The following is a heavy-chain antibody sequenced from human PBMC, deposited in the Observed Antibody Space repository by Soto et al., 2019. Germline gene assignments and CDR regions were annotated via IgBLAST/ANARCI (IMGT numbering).Heavy chain of an antibody. CDR2: ITPYNGNT. V-gene: IGHV1-18*01. CDR1: GYTSPTYA. CDR3: ASPDYHDSSGYYTKNSGFDY. Sequence: ASVKVSCKASGYTSPTYAINWVRQAPGQGLEWMGWITPYNGNTDYAQTLQDRVTMTTDTSTSTAYMELRSLKSDDTAVYYCASPDYHDSSGYYTKNSGFDYWG. D-gene: IGHD3-22*01. J-gene: IGHJ4*01.